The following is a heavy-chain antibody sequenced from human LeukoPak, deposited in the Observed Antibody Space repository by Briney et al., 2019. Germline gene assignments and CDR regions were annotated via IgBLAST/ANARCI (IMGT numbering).Heavy chain of an antibody. CDR1: GFAFIDFS. CDR2: ISSNSATM. J-gene: IGHJ5*02. D-gene: IGHD3-3*01. CDR3: ASVPRITTCTVVTRRNWFDP. V-gene: IGHV3-48*04. Sequence: PGGSLRLTCEACGFAFIDFSLNWVRQATGKGLEWISYISSNSATMEYADSVKGRFTISRDNAKNSVFLQMNSLRPEDTGVYYCASVPRITTCTVVTRRNWFDPWGQGTLVTVSS.